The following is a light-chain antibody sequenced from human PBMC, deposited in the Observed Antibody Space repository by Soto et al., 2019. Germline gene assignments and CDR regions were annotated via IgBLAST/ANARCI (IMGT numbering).Light chain of an antibody. J-gene: IGKJ1*01. Sequence: EIVFTQSPAILNLSPGERATLSCRASQSVGTYVSWFQQKPGHPPRLLIYGASSRATGIPARFSGSGSGTEFTLTISSLQSEDFGLYYCHQYNNFWTFGQGTEVDI. CDR1: QSVGTY. CDR2: GAS. V-gene: IGKV3-15*01. CDR3: HQYNNFWT.